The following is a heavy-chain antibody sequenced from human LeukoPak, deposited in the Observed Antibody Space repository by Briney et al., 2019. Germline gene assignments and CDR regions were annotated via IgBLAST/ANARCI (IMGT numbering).Heavy chain of an antibody. V-gene: IGHV1-46*01. J-gene: IGHJ3*02. CDR1: GYTFTSYY. D-gene: IGHD4-17*01. CDR3: ARATVTTAFDI. Sequence: ASVKVSCKASGYTFTSYYMHWVRQAPGQGLEWMGIINPSSGSTTNAQKFQGRVTMTSDTSTSTVYMELSSLRSEDTAVYYCARATVTTAFDIWGQGTMVTVSS. CDR2: INPSSGST.